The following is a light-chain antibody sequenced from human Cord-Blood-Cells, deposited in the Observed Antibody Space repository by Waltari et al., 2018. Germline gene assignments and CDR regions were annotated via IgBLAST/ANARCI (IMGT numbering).Light chain of an antibody. CDR1: SPHIGAGYD. J-gene: IGLJ3*02. CDR2: GNS. Sequence: QSVLTQPPSVSGAPGQRVTIPCTGSSPHIGAGYDVHWYQQLPGTAPKLLIYGNSNRPSGVPDRFSGSKSGTSASLAITGLQAEDEADYYCQSYDSSLSVWVFGGGTKLTVL. CDR3: QSYDSSLSVWV. V-gene: IGLV1-40*01.